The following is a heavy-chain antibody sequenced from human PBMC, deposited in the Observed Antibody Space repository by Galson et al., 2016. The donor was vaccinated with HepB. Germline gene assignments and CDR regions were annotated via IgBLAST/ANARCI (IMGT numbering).Heavy chain of an antibody. D-gene: IGHD1-7*01. J-gene: IGHJ5*01. Sequence: VKVSCKASGFTFTDSGIHWVRQAPGQRLEWMGWINADNGNTKYSQKFQGRVTLTRDTSATTAYMELNSLTSEDTAVYYCARDPRNYVDVWFDFWGQGTLLTVSS. CDR1: GFTFTDSG. V-gene: IGHV1-3*01. CDR2: INADNGNT. CDR3: ARDPRNYVDVWFDF.